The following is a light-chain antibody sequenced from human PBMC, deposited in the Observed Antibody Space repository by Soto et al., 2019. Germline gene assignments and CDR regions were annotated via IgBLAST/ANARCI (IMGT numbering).Light chain of an antibody. CDR3: EQYGSSPRT. J-gene: IGKJ1*01. CDR1: ESVSSNY. V-gene: IGKV3-20*01. CDR2: GVS. Sequence: EIVLTQSPGTLSLSPGERATLSCRASESVSSNYFAWYQQKAGQAPRLLIYGVSSRPTGIPDRFSGSGSGTDFTLTITRLEPEDFAVYYCEQYGSSPRTFGQGTKVDIK.